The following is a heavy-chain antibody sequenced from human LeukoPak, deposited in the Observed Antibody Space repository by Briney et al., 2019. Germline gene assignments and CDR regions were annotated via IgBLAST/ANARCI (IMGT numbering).Heavy chain of an antibody. CDR2: INSDGSST. CDR1: GFSFTYYH. D-gene: IGHD2-15*01. J-gene: IGHJ4*02. CDR3: ARGRGCSGGGCYDFDY. Sequence: GGSLRLSCVASGFSFTYYHMHWVRQTPGKGLVWVSRINSDGSSTTYADSVKGRFTISRDNAKNTLYLQMNSLRAEDTAVYYCARGRGCSGGGCYDFDYWGQGTLVTVSS. V-gene: IGHV3-74*01.